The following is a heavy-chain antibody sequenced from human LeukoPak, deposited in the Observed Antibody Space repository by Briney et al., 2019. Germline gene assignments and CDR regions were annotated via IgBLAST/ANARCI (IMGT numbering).Heavy chain of an antibody. J-gene: IGHJ4*02. CDR1: GFTFSSYS. D-gene: IGHD6-13*01. CDR3: AREGSSWTGLFDY. Sequence: GGSLRLSCAASGFTFSSYSMNWVRQAPGKGLEWVSSINSSSSYIYYADSVKGRFTISRDNAKNSLYLQMNSLRAEDTAVYYCAREGSSWTGLFDYWGQGTLVTVSS. CDR2: INSSSSYI. V-gene: IGHV3-21*01.